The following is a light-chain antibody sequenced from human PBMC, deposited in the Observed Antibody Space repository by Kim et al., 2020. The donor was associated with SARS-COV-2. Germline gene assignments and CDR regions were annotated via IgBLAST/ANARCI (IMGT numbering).Light chain of an antibody. CDR1: SSDVVAFDH. J-gene: IGLJ3*02. V-gene: IGLV2-8*01. CDR2: KVN. CDR3: SSYRRSNNWV. Sequence: GQSVTISCTGTSSDVVAFDHVAWYQQHANKAPNLIIYKVNQRPSGVPGRFSGSKSGNTASLTVSGLQTDDEAHYYCSSYRRSNNWVFGGGTRLTVL.